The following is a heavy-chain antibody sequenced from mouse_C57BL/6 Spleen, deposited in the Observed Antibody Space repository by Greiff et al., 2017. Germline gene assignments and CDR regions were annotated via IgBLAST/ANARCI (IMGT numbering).Heavy chain of an antibody. CDR3: VREDYDHDGAWFAY. CDR2: IRSKSSNYAT. Sequence: EVQLVESGGGLVQPKGSLKLSCAASGFTFNTYAMHWVRQAPGKGLEWVARIRSKSSNYATYYADSVKDRFTISRDDSQSMLYLQMNNLKTEETAMYYCVREDYDHDGAWFAYWGQGTLVTVSA. J-gene: IGHJ3*01. D-gene: IGHD2-4*01. CDR1: GFTFNTYA. V-gene: IGHV10-3*01.